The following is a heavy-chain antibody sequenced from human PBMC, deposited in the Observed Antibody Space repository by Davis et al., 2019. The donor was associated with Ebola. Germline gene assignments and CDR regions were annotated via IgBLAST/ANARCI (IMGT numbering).Heavy chain of an antibody. CDR1: GYTFTGNY. Sequence: AASVKVSCKASGYTFTGNYMHWVRQAPGQGLEWMGRINPNSGGPNYAQKFQGRVTMTRDTSISTAYMELSRLRSDDTAVYYCARDLGYCSGGSCFFSNWFDPWGQGTLVTVSS. V-gene: IGHV1-2*06. J-gene: IGHJ5*02. CDR2: INPNSGGP. D-gene: IGHD2-15*01. CDR3: ARDLGYCSGGSCFFSNWFDP.